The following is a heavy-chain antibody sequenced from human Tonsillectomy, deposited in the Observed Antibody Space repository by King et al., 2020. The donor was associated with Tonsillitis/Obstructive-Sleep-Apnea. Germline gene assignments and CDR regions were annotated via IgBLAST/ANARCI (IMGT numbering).Heavy chain of an antibody. CDR1: GFTVSSNY. Sequence: EVQLVESGGGLIQPGGSLRLSCAASGFTVSSNYMSWVRQAPGKGLEWVSVIYSGGSTYYADSVKGRFTISRDNSKNTLYLQMNSLRAEDTAVYYCARDGGLTTVVTAYWYFGLWGRGTLGTVSS. CDR2: IYSGGST. CDR3: ARDGGLTTVVTAYWYFGL. J-gene: IGHJ2*01. V-gene: IGHV3-53*01. D-gene: IGHD4-23*01.